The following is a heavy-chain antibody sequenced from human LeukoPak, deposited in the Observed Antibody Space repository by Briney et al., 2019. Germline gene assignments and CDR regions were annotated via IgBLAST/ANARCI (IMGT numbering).Heavy chain of an antibody. Sequence: SETLSLTCTVSGSSISDSSYYWGWVRQPPGKGLEWIGSIFYGGSTHYNPSLKSRVTLSVDTSKNQFSLKLSSVTAADTAVYYCASSPSERAGGNDYWGQGTLVAVSS. CDR1: GSSISDSSYY. V-gene: IGHV4-39*07. J-gene: IGHJ4*02. CDR2: IFYGGST. CDR3: ASSPSERAGGNDY. D-gene: IGHD1-1*01.